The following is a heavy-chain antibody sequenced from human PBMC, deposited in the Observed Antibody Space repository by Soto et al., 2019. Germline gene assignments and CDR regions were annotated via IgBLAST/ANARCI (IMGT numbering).Heavy chain of an antibody. V-gene: IGHV3-66*01. J-gene: IGHJ3*02. D-gene: IGHD2-15*01. Sequence: EVQLVESGGGLVQPGGSLRLSCTASGFIVSDTYVNWVRQAPGKGLEWVSVISNRGDTHYADSVRGRFSLSRDISDNTLHLKMKNLRVEDRAVYYCAREPRYCRGGSCSITGDAYDIWGQGTMVTVSS. CDR2: ISNRGDT. CDR3: AREPRYCRGGSCSITGDAYDI. CDR1: GFIVSDTY.